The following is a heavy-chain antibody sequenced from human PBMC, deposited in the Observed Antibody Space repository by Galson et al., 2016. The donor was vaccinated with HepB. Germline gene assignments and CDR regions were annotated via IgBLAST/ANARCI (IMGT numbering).Heavy chain of an antibody. D-gene: IGHD4-23*01. CDR3: ARHRDGGNSYGMDV. CDR2: TSSGSGYI. V-gene: IGHV3-21*01. J-gene: IGHJ6*02. Sequence: SLRLSCAGSGFTFRSYVMNWVRQAPGKGLEWVSSTSSGSGYIYYADSVKGRFTISRDNAKNPLHLQMNSLRAADTAVYYCARHRDGGNSYGMDVWGQGTTVTVSS. CDR1: GFTFRSYV.